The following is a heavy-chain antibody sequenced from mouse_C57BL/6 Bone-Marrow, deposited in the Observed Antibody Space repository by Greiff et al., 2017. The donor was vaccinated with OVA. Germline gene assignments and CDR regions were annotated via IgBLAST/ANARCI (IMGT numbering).Heavy chain of an antibody. V-gene: IGHV1-47*01. Sequence: QVQLQQSGAELVKPGASVKMSCKASGYTFTTYPIEWMKQNHGKSLEWIGNFHPYNDDTKYNEKFKGKATLTVEKSSSTVYLELSRLTSDDSAVYYCARGSYDGYDGDWYFDVWGTGTTVTVSS. J-gene: IGHJ1*03. D-gene: IGHD2-3*01. CDR3: ARGSYDGYDGDWYFDV. CDR2: FHPYNDDT. CDR1: GYTFTTYP.